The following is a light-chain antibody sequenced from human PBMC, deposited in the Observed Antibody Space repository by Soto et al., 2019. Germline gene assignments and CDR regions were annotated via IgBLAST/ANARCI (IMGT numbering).Light chain of an antibody. Sequence: DLQLPQSPSFLSASVGDRVTIACRARQGVSSYEAGDQQKPKKAHKLLNYAAPTLQSGAPSRPSGRGSGTEFTLTISSLQPEDFATYSCQPLKSYSEAFGQGTKVDIK. CDR3: QPLKSYSEA. V-gene: IGKV1-9*01. J-gene: IGKJ1*01. CDR1: QGVSSY. CDR2: AAP.